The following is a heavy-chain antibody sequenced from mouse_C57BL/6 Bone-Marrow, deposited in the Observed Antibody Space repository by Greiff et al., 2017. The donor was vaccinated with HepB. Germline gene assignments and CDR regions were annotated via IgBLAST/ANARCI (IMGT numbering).Heavy chain of an antibody. CDR3: ATIYYDYPYAMDY. Sequence: QVQLKESGPGLVQPSQSLSITCTVSGFSLTSYGVHWVRQSPGKGLEWLGVIWSGGSTDYNAAFISRLSISKDNSKSQVFFKMNSLQADDTAIYYCATIYYDYPYAMDYWGQGTSVTVSS. CDR2: IWSGGST. CDR1: GFSLTSYG. J-gene: IGHJ4*01. D-gene: IGHD2-4*01. V-gene: IGHV2-2*01.